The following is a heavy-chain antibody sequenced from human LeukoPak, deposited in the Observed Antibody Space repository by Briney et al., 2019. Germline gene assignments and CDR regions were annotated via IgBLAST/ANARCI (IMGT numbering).Heavy chain of an antibody. CDR1: GFTFSSYE. CDR2: ISSSGSTI. CDR3: ARGSSFHNY. D-gene: IGHD6-6*01. V-gene: IGHV3-48*03. J-gene: IGHJ4*02. Sequence: PGGSLRLSCAASGFTFSSYEMNWVRQAPGKGLEWVSYISSSGSTIYYADSVKGRFTISRDNANNSLYLQMNSLRAEDTALYYCARGSSFHNYWGQGTLVTVSS.